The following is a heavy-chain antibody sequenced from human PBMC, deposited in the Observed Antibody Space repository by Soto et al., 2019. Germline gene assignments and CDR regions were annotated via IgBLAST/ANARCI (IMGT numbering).Heavy chain of an antibody. CDR1: GYNFTNYW. CDR2: IGPSESYI. D-gene: IGHD5-18*01. J-gene: IGHJ3*01. CDR3: ARPPLPVDTPIPVDAFNV. Sequence: PGESLKISCQASGYNFTNYWINWLRQMPGKGLEWMGRIGPSESYINYSPSFQGHVTISADKSITTAYLHWSSLKASDTAMYYCARPPLPVDTPIPVDAFNVWGQGTMVTVSS. V-gene: IGHV5-10-1*01.